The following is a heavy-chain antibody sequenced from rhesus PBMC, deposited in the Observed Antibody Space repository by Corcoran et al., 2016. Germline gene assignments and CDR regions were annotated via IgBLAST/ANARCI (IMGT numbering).Heavy chain of an antibody. V-gene: IGHV4-127*01. D-gene: IGHD3-22*01. J-gene: IGHJ4*01. CDR2: IGGSSGST. CDR3: ASLELGDYYFDY. CDR1: GSSISSGYG. Sequence: QVQLQASGPGLVKPSETLSLTCAVSGSSISSGYGLSWVRPHPGKGLEWSGCIGGSSGSTNYNPSLKRRVTISKDTSKNQFSLKLSSVTAADTAVYYCASLELGDYYFDYWGQGVLVTVSS.